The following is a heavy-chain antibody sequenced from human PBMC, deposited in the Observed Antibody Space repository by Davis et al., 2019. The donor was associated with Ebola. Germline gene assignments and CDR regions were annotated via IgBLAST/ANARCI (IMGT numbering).Heavy chain of an antibody. V-gene: IGHV3-11*01. CDR1: GFTFSDYY. CDR3: ASLEMATTGLDY. Sequence: GGSLRLSCAASGFTFSDYYMSWIRQAPGKGLEWVSYISSSGSTIYYADSVKGRFTSSRDNAKNSLYLQMNSLRAEDTAVYYCASLEMATTGLDYWGQGTLVTVSS. D-gene: IGHD5-24*01. CDR2: ISSSGSTI. J-gene: IGHJ4*02.